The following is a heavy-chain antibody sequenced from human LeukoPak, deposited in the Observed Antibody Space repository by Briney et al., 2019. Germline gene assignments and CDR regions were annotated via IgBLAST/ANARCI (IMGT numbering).Heavy chain of an antibody. CDR3: AKTGRKSRGVDIVRKKETGYYYYLDV. CDR2: INQDGSEK. D-gene: IGHD2-15*01. CDR1: GFTFDDYW. J-gene: IGHJ6*03. Sequence: GGSLRLSCGASGFTFDDYWMSWVRQAPGQGLEWVANINQDGSEKYYLDSAKGRFTISRDNARNSLYLQVNSLRAEDTAVYYCAKTGRKSRGVDIVRKKETGYYYYLDVWGEGTTVTVSS. V-gene: IGHV3-7*01.